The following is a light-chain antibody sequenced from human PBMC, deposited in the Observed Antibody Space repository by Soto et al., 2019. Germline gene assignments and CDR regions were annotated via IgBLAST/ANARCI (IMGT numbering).Light chain of an antibody. CDR1: QGVSRY. Sequence: EIMLTQSPATLSLSPGERATLSCRPSQGVSRYFAYYQHKCGQAPRPLISDASSRATGIPAGFSGTGSGTDFTLTINRLEPEDFAVYCCQQRYTWLTFGGRTKVEI. CDR3: QQRYTWLT. CDR2: DAS. J-gene: IGKJ4*01. V-gene: IGKV3-11*01.